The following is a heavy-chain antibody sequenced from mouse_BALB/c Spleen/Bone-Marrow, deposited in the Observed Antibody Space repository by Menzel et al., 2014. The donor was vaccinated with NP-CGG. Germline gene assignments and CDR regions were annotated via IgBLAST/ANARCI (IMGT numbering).Heavy chain of an antibody. CDR2: ILPGSGST. J-gene: IGHJ2*01. CDR3: ARKEGYDGYPDY. CDR1: GYTFSSYW. V-gene: IGHV1-9*01. D-gene: IGHD2-3*01. Sequence: QVQLQQSGAELIKPGASVKISCKATGYTFSSYWIEWVKQRPGHGLEWIGEILPGSGSTNYNEKFKGKATFTADTSSNTAYVQLSSLTSEDSAVYYCARKEGYDGYPDYWGQGTTLTVSS.